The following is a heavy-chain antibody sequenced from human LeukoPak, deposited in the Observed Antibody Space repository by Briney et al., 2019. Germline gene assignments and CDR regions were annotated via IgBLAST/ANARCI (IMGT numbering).Heavy chain of an antibody. CDR1: GFTFSNVW. J-gene: IGHJ4*02. CDR3: TTDRLWSGEMDY. Sequence: GGSLRLSCAAYGFTFSNVWMSWVRQAPGKWLEWVGRIKSKTDGGTTDYAAPVKGRFTISRDDSKNTLYLQMNSLKTEDTAVYYCTTDRLWSGEMDYWGQATLVTVPS. V-gene: IGHV3-15*01. D-gene: IGHD3-10*01. CDR2: IKSKTDGGTT.